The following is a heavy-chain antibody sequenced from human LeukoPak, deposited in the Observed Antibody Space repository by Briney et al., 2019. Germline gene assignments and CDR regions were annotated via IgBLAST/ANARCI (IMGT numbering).Heavy chain of an antibody. Sequence: GGSLRLSCAASGFTFSDHYMDWVRQAPGKGLEWVGRTRNKANSYTTEYAASVKGRFTISRDDSKDSLYLQMNSLKTEDTAVYYCARALSGSYYYYYYYMDVWGKGTTVTVSS. V-gene: IGHV3-72*01. D-gene: IGHD1-26*01. CDR1: GFTFSDHY. CDR2: TRNKANSYTT. J-gene: IGHJ6*03. CDR3: ARALSGSYYYYYYYMDV.